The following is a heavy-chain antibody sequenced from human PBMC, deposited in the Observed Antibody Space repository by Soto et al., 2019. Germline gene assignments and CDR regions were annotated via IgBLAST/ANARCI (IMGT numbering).Heavy chain of an antibody. CDR1: GFSLTTYEMG. D-gene: IGHD1-1*01. CDR3: VHTSGWTHTT. CDR2: LYWNDDN. J-gene: IGHJ5*02. V-gene: IGHV2-5*01. Sequence: QITLKESGPTLVKPTQTLTLNCTVSGFSLTTYEMGVAWIRQPPGKALEWLALLYWNDDNRYSPSQKTRLTLTKDTSKNQVILTMTDMEPVDTATYYCVHTSGWTHTTWGQGTLVTVSS.